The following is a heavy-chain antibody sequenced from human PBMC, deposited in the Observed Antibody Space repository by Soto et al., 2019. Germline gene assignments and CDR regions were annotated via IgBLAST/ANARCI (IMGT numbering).Heavy chain of an antibody. CDR2: ISSSSSYI. Sequence: EVQLVESGGGLVKPGGSLRLCCAASGFTFSSYSMNWVRQAPGKGLEWVSSISSSSSYIYYADSVKGRFTISRDNAKNSLYLQMNSLRAEDTAVYYCARGGVANFDYWGQGTLVTVSS. V-gene: IGHV3-21*01. J-gene: IGHJ4*02. CDR1: GFTFSSYS. CDR3: ARGGVANFDY. D-gene: IGHD1-26*01.